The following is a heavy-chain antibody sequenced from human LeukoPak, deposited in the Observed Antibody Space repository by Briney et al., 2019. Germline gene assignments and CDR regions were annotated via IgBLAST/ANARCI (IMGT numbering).Heavy chain of an antibody. V-gene: IGHV3-30*03. Sequence: PGGSLRLSCAASGFTFTSYGMHWVRQAPGKGLEWVTLISHDGSNKYYADSVKGRFTISRDNSKNTLYLQMNSLRAEDTAVYYCARDRFRRDGYNYGRDGAFDIWGQGTMVTVSS. CDR3: ARDRFRRDGYNYGRDGAFDI. D-gene: IGHD5-24*01. CDR1: GFTFTSYG. J-gene: IGHJ3*02. CDR2: ISHDGSNK.